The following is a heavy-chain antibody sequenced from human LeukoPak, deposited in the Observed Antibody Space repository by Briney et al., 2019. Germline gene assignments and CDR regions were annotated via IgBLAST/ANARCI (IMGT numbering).Heavy chain of an antibody. CDR2: INHSGST. CDR3: AGGTDY. CDR1: GGSLSGYY. J-gene: IGHJ4*02. Sequence: KPSETLSLTCAVYGGSLSGYYWSWIRQPPGKGLEWIGEINHSGSTNYNPSLKSRVTISVDTSKNQFSLKLSSVTAADTAVYYCAGGTDYWGQGTLVTVSS. V-gene: IGHV4-34*01.